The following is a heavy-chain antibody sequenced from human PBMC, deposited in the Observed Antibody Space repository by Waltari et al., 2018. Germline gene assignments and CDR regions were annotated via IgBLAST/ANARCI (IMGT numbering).Heavy chain of an antibody. V-gene: IGHV1-69-2*01. CDR2: VDHEDGET. Sequence: EVELVQSGDDVKKPGATVNSSCKVSGYTFPYFYMHWVQQAPGKGRAWMGLVDHEDGETLYAAKFQGRDTITPDTTTDTAYMELSSLRSEDTAVYYCATGTLTTYYFDDWGQGTLVTVSS. J-gene: IGHJ4*02. CDR3: ATGTLTTYYFDD. D-gene: IGHD4-17*01. CDR1: GYTFPYFY.